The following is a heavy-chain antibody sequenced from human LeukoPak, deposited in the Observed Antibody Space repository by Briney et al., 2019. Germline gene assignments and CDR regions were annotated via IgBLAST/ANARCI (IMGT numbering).Heavy chain of an antibody. CDR1: LGSISSSSYY. CDR2: IYSTGST. V-gene: IGHV4-39*01. D-gene: IGHD1-26*01. CDR3: ARQKGYSGSYYSSSHFDY. J-gene: IGHJ4*02. Sequence: SETLSLTCTVSLGSISSSSYYWGWIRQPPGKGLEWIGSIYSTGSTYYNPSLKSRVTISVDTSKNQFSLKLTSVTAADTAAYYCARQKGYSGSYYSSSHFDYWGQGALVSVSS.